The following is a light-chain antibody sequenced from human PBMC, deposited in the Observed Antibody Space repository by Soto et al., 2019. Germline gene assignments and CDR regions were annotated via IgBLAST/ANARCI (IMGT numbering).Light chain of an antibody. V-gene: IGKV3-20*01. CDR1: QTLSDTY. J-gene: IGKJ1*01. CDR3: QQYDTSPVT. CDR2: GAS. Sequence: EIVLTQSPGTLSLSPGERATLSCRTNQTLSDTYLAWYQQKPGQAPRLLISGASTGATGVPERFSGSGSGTHFTLTISRLEPEDFAVYYCQQYDTSPVTFGPGTRVEVK.